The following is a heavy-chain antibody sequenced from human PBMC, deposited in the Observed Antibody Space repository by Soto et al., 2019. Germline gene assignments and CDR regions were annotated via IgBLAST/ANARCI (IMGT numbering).Heavy chain of an antibody. CDR3: ARGPYDYVWGSYRYIYYYYGMDV. J-gene: IGHJ6*02. Sequence: ASVKVSCKASGYTFTSYDINWVRQATGQGLEWMGWMNPNSGNTGYAQKFQGRVTVTRNTSISTAYMELSSLRSEDTAVYYCARGPYDYVWGSYRYIYYYYGMDVWGQGTTVTVSS. CDR2: MNPNSGNT. CDR1: GYTFTSYD. D-gene: IGHD3-16*02. V-gene: IGHV1-8*01.